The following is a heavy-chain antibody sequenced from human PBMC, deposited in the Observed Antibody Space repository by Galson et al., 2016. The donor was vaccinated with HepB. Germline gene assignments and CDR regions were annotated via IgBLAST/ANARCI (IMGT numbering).Heavy chain of an antibody. D-gene: IGHD1/OR15-1a*01. V-gene: IGHV3-7*03. J-gene: IGHJ3*01. Sequence: SLRLSCAASGFTFKNHWLVWVRQAPGKGLEWVANMNQAGTVRHYLDSLEDRFTISRDNSKNAGYLQIDSLRDEDTAMYYCARESDIEQAPGAYHDALDLWGQGTRVTVSS. CDR1: GFTFKNHW. CDR3: ARESDIEQAPGAYHDALDL. CDR2: MNQAGTVR.